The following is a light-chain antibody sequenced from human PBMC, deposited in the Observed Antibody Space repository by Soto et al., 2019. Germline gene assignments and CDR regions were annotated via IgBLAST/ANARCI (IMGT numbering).Light chain of an antibody. V-gene: IGLV2-14*01. CDR2: EVS. Sequence: QSALTQPASVSGSPGQSITISCTGTSSDIGAYDYVSWYQQHPGKAPKLMIFEVSDRPSGASIRFSGSKSGNTASLTISGLQTEDEADYSCSSYTDTGHVVFGRGTQLTVL. CDR1: SSDIGAYDY. J-gene: IGLJ2*01. CDR3: SSYTDTGHVV.